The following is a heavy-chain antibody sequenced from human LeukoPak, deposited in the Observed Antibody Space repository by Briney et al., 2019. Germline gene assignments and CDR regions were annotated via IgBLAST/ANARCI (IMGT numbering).Heavy chain of an antibody. J-gene: IGHJ4*02. CDR1: GGSISSYY. Sequence: SETLSLTCTVSGGSISSYYWSWIRQPPGKGLEWIGYIYYSGSTNYNPSLKSRVTISVDTSKNQFSLKLSSVTAADTAVYYCARGVAVWELLRDYWGQGTLVTVSS. D-gene: IGHD1-26*01. CDR2: IYYSGST. CDR3: ARGVAVWELLRDY. V-gene: IGHV4-59*01.